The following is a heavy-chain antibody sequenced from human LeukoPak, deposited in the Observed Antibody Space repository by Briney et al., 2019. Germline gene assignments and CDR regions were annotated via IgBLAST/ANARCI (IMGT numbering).Heavy chain of an antibody. J-gene: IGHJ4*02. Sequence: GASVKVSCKASGDTFSSYAISWVRQAPGQGLEWMGGIIPIFGTANYAQKFQGRVTITADESTSTAYMELSSLRSEDTAVYYCALSELRGQYYFDYWGQGTLVTVSS. CDR2: IIPIFGTA. CDR1: GDTFSSYA. D-gene: IGHD4-17*01. CDR3: ALSELRGQYYFDY. V-gene: IGHV1-69*13.